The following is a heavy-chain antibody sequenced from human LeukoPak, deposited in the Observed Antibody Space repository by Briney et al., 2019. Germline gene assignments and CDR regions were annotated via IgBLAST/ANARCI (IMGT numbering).Heavy chain of an antibody. J-gene: IGHJ4*02. CDR1: GFTVSSNY. Sequence: GGSLRLSCAASGFTVSSNYMSWVRQAPGKGLEWVAVISYDGSNKYYADSVKGRFTISRDNSKNTLYLQMNSLRAEDTAVYYCAKEEKVAIDYWGQGTLVTVSS. V-gene: IGHV3-30*18. D-gene: IGHD5-12*01. CDR2: ISYDGSNK. CDR3: AKEEKVAIDY.